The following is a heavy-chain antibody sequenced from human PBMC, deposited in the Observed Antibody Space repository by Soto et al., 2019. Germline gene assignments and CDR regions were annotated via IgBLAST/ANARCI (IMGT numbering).Heavy chain of an antibody. V-gene: IGHV3-48*01. CDR2: ISSSSSTI. CDR3: ARDYLYCSSTSCYPNWFDP. D-gene: IGHD2-2*01. Sequence: GSLRLSCAASGFTFSSYSMNWVRQAPGKGLEWVSYISSSSSTIYYADSVKGRFTISRDNAKNSLYLQMNSLRAEDTAVYYCARDYLYCSSTSCYPNWFDPWGQGTLVTVSS. J-gene: IGHJ5*02. CDR1: GFTFSSYS.